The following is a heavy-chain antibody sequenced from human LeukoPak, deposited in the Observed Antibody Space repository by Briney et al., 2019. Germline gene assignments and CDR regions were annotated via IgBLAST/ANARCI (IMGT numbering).Heavy chain of an antibody. CDR3: ARDRGHGWLVNDAFDI. V-gene: IGHV3-74*01. CDR1: GFTFSSYW. D-gene: IGHD6-19*01. Sequence: PGGSLRLSCAASGFTFSSYWMHWVRQAPGKGLVWVPRINSDGSSTSYADSVKGRFTISRDNAKNTLYLQMNSLRAEDTAVYYCARDRGHGWLVNDAFDIWGQGTMVTVSS. J-gene: IGHJ3*02. CDR2: INSDGSST.